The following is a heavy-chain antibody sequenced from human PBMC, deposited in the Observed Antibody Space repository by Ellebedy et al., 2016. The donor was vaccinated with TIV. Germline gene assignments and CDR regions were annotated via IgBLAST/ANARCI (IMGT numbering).Heavy chain of an antibody. CDR1: GDSISGDY. CDR3: AREREVRHYFDY. CDR2: IFSRGT. V-gene: IGHV4-59*12. J-gene: IGHJ4*02. Sequence: MPSETLSLTCTVSGDSISGDYWSWIRQPPGKGLEWIGYIFSRGTSYNPSLKSRVTMSVDTSENQLSLKLSSVTAADTAVYYCAREREVRHYFDYWGQGTLVTVSS.